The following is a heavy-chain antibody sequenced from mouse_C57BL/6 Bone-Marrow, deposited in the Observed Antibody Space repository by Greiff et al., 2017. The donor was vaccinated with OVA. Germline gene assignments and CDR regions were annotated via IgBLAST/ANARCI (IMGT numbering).Heavy chain of an antibody. CDR2: IYPRSGNT. D-gene: IGHD1-1*01. J-gene: IGHJ1*03. Sequence: VQLQQSGAELVRPGASVKLSCKASGYTFTSYGISWVKQRAGQGLEWIGEIYPRSGNTYYNEKFKGKATLTADKSSSTAYMELRSLTSEDSAVYVCALVVDHWYLDFWGTGTTVTVSS. CDR1: GYTFTSYG. V-gene: IGHV1-81*01. CDR3: ALVVDHWYLDF.